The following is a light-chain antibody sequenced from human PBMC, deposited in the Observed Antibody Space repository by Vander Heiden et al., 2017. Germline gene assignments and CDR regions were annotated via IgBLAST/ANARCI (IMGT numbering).Light chain of an antibody. CDR1: ALPKKY. Sequence: SYELTQPPSVSVCPGQTASITCSGDALPKKYAYWYQQKSGQAPVLVIYEDSKRPSGMPERFSGSSSGTMATLTISGDQVEDEADYYCYSTDSSGNHRVFGGGTKLTVL. J-gene: IGLJ3*02. CDR2: EDS. CDR3: YSTDSSGNHRV. V-gene: IGLV3-10*01.